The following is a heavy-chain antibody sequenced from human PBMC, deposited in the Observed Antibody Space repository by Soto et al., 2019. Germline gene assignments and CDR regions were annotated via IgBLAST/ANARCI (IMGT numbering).Heavy chain of an antibody. J-gene: IGHJ4*02. CDR1: GFTFSTYG. Sequence: GGSLRLSCAASGFTFSTYGMHWVRQAPGKGLEWVAVIWYDGSNEYYADSVRGRFTISRDNSKNTLFLQMNSLTAEDTAVYYCARGYNYADYWGQGTQVTVSS. CDR2: IWYDGSNE. V-gene: IGHV3-33*01. CDR3: ARGYNYADY. D-gene: IGHD5-18*01.